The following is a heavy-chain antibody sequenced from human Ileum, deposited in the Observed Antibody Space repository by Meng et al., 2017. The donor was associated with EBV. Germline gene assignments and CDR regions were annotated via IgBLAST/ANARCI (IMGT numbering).Heavy chain of an antibody. CDR2: IYYSGST. J-gene: IGHJ4*02. D-gene: IGHD3-10*01. CDR1: GGSISSSNW. CDR3: ARGYGSGRDYFDY. V-gene: IGHV4-4*02. Sequence: QVQLHESGPGLGNPSGTLSLTCAVPGGSISSSNWWNWVRQPPGKGLEWIGEIYYSGSTIYNPSLKSRVTISVDKSKNLFSLKLSSVTAADTAVYYCARGYGSGRDYFDYWGQGTLVTVSS.